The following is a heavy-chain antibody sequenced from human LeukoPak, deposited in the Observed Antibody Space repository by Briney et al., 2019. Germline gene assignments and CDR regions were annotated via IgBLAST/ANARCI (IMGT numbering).Heavy chain of an antibody. V-gene: IGHV4-34*01. CDR3: ARARYYYDSSGYGFDY. CDR1: GGSFSGYY. Sequence: SETLSLTCAVYGGSFSGYYWSWIRRPPGKGLEWIGEINHSGSTNYNPSLKSRVTISVDTSKNQFSLKLSSVTAADTAVYYCARARYYYDSSGYGFDYWGQGTLVTVSS. CDR2: INHSGST. J-gene: IGHJ4*02. D-gene: IGHD3-22*01.